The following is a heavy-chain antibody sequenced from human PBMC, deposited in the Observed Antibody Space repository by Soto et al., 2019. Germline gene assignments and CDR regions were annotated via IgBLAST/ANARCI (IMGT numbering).Heavy chain of an antibody. D-gene: IGHD1-7*01. Sequence: ASVKVSCKASGYTFTGYYMHWVRKAPGQGLEWMGWINPNSGGTNYAQKFQGRVTMTRDTSISTAYMELSRLRSDDTAVYYCARELVTGTTGYFQHWGQGTLVTVSS. CDR2: INPNSGGT. V-gene: IGHV1-2*02. CDR1: GYTFTGYY. J-gene: IGHJ1*01. CDR3: ARELVTGTTGYFQH.